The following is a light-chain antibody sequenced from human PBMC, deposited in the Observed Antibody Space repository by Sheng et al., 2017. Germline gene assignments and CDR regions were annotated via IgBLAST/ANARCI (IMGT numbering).Light chain of an antibody. Sequence: SSDLAQPPAVSVSPGETARIACSGDALSKQHAFWYQQKPGQPPVLLIYTDTRRPAGTPERFSASKSGTTVTMTISGVQAEDEADYYCQSADISGSYVIFGGGTKLTVI. CDR1: ALSKQH. V-gene: IGLV3-25*03. J-gene: IGLJ2*01. CDR3: QSADISGSYVI. CDR2: TDT.